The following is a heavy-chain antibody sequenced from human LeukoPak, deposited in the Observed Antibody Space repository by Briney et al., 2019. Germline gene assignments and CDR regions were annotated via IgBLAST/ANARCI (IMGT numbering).Heavy chain of an antibody. CDR1: GFTVITND. V-gene: IGHV3-53*01. Sequence: SGGSLRLSCAASGFTVITNDMTWVRQAPEKGLEWVSVLYSDGNTTYADSAQGRFTISRDNSKNTLYLEMNSLSPDDTAVYYCARGVEPLAANTLAYWGQGTLVTVSS. CDR3: ARGVEPLAANTLAY. D-gene: IGHD1-14*01. CDR2: LYSDGNT. J-gene: IGHJ4*02.